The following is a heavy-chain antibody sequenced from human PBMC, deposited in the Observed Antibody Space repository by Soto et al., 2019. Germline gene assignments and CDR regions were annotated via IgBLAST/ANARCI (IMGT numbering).Heavy chain of an antibody. Sequence: QVQLVQSGAEVKKPGASVKVSCKASGYTFTSYGISWVRQAPGQGLEWMGWISAYNGNTNYAQKLQGRVTMTTDTXTXTXXRELRSLRSDDTAVYYCARYTGNYYGSGSPYGMDVWGQGTTVTVSS. CDR2: ISAYNGNT. V-gene: IGHV1-18*01. J-gene: IGHJ6*02. CDR3: ARYTGNYYGSGSPYGMDV. D-gene: IGHD3-10*01. CDR1: GYTFTSYG.